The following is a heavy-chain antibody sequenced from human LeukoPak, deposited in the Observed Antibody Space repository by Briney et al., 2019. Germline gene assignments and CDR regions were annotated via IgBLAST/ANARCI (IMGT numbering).Heavy chain of an antibody. D-gene: IGHD3-10*01. V-gene: IGHV3-30-3*01. Sequence: GGSLRLSCAASGFTFSSYAMHWVRQAPGKGLEWVAVISYDGSNKYYADSVKGRLTISRDNSKNTLYLQMNSLRAEDTAVYYCARADTDGGYYYYYGMDVWGQGTTVTVSS. CDR1: GFTFSSYA. CDR2: ISYDGSNK. J-gene: IGHJ6*02. CDR3: ARADTDGGYYYYYGMDV.